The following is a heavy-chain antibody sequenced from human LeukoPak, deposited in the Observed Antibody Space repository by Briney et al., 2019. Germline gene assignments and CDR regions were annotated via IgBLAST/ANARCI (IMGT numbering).Heavy chain of an antibody. CDR3: AKFFTGEYVRAFDV. CDR1: GFTFSSYA. CDR2: ISYDGSNK. J-gene: IGHJ3*01. D-gene: IGHD3-10*02. Sequence: GGSLRLSCAASGFTFSSYAMHWVRQAPGKGLEWVAVISYDGSNKYYADSVKGRFTISRDNSKNTLYLQMNSRRAEDTAVYYCAKFFTGEYVRAFDVWGQGTMVTVSS. V-gene: IGHV3-30*18.